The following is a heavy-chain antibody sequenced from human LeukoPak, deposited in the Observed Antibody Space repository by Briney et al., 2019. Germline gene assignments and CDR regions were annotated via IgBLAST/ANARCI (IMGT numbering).Heavy chain of an antibody. CDR2: IIPIFGTA. Sequence: GPSVKVSCKASGGTFSSYAISWVRQAPGQGLEWMGGIIPIFGTANYAQKFQGRVTITADESTSTAYMELSSLRSEDTAVYYCARAPDWGWEPDYYYYMDVSGKGTTVTVSS. V-gene: IGHV1-69*13. J-gene: IGHJ6*03. D-gene: IGHD7-27*01. CDR1: GGTFSSYA. CDR3: ARAPDWGWEPDYYYYMDV.